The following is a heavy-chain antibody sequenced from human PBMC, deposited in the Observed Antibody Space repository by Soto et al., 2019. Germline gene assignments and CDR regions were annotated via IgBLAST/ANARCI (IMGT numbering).Heavy chain of an antibody. CDR3: ARAHTRKFSGLDF. CDR2: INHSGST. CDR1: GGSFGGWC. V-gene: IGHV4-34*01. Sequence: SETRSLTWGVYGGSFGGWCWRCVRPAARKGLEWVVEINHSGSTNYNPYLKSRVTISVDTSKHQFSLKLSSLTAANTAVYYGARAHTRKFSGLDFWGQGTSVTVSS. J-gene: IGHJ6*02.